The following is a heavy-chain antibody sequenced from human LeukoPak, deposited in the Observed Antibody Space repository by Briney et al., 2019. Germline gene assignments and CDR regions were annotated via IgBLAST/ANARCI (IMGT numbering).Heavy chain of an antibody. V-gene: IGHV4-59*12. Sequence: PSETLSLTCTVSGGSISSYYWSWIRQPPGKGLEWIGYIYYSGSTNYNPSLKSRVTISVDTSKNQFSLKLSSVTAADTAVYYCARGTWIQLWLPTGYYYYMDVWGKGTTVTVSS. CDR3: ARGTWIQLWLPTGYYYYMDV. D-gene: IGHD5-18*01. CDR1: GGSISSYY. CDR2: IYYSGST. J-gene: IGHJ6*03.